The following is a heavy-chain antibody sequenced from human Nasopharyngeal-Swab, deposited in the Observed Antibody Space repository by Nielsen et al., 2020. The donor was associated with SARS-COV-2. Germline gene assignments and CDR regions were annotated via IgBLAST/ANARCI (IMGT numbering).Heavy chain of an antibody. Sequence: ASVKVSCKVSGYTLTELSMHWVRQAPGQGLEWMGWVSANSGNTYYAQKFQGRVTMTRDTSMSTAHMDLRSLGSDDTAVYYCARDVSYKFDTWGQGTLVTVSS. CDR2: VSANSGNT. CDR1: GYTLTELS. J-gene: IGHJ5*02. CDR3: ARDVSYKFDT. D-gene: IGHD1-14*01. V-gene: IGHV1-2*02.